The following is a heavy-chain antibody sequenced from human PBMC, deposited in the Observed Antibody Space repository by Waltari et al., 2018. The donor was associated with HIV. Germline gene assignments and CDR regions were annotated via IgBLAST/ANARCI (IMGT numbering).Heavy chain of an antibody. Sequence: QVQLQESGPGLVKPSETLSLTCAVSGYSISSGYYWGWIRQPPGKGLEWIGSIYHSGSTYYNPSLKSRVTISVDTSKNQFSLKLSSVTAADTAVYYCARGDTAMDSYDYWGQGTLVTVSS. J-gene: IGHJ4*02. D-gene: IGHD5-18*01. V-gene: IGHV4-38-2*01. CDR1: GYSISSGYY. CDR3: ARGDTAMDSYDY. CDR2: IYHSGST.